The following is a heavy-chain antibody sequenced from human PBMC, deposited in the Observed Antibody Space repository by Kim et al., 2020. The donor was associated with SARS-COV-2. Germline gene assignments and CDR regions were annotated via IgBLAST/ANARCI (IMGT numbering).Heavy chain of an antibody. Sequence: ASVKVSCKASGYTFTSYAIHWVRQAPGQRLEWMGGINASIGNTKYSQKFQGRVTITRDTSTSTAYMELSSLRSEDTAVYYCARDLRGIAAAGDAF. CDR3: ARDLRGIAAAGDAF. V-gene: IGHV1-3*01. J-gene: IGHJ3*01. CDR2: INASIGNT. D-gene: IGHD6-13*01. CDR1: GYTFTSYA.